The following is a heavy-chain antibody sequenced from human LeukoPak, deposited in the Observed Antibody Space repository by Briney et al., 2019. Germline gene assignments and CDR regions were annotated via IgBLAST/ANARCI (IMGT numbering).Heavy chain of an antibody. D-gene: IGHD5-12*01. CDR3: AKDRRKSGYDVVQYFDY. V-gene: IGHV3-30*18. CDR2: ISYDGSNK. J-gene: IGHJ4*02. CDR1: GFTFSSYG. Sequence: GGSLRLSCAASGFTFSSYGMHWVRQAPGKGLEWVAVISYDGSNKYYADSVKGRFTISRDNSKNRLYLQMNSLRAEDTAVYYCAKDRRKSGYDVVQYFDYWGQGTLVTVSS.